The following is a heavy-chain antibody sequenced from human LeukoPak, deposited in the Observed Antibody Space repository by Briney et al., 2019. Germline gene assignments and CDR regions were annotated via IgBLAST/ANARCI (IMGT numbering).Heavy chain of an antibody. D-gene: IGHD3-3*01. CDR2: ISYDGSNK. Sequence: GRSLRLSCAASGFTFSSYAMHWVRQAPGKGLEWVAVISYDGSNKYYADSVKGRFTISRDNSKNTLYLQINSLRAEDTAVYYCARDAGDFWSGYYFSLVDYWGQGTLVTVSS. V-gene: IGHV3-30*01. CDR3: ARDAGDFWSGYYFSLVDY. CDR1: GFTFSSYA. J-gene: IGHJ4*02.